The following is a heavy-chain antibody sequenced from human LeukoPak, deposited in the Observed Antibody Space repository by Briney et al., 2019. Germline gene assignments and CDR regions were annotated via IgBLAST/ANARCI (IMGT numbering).Heavy chain of an antibody. CDR3: ARAPYDSSGYYYFDN. J-gene: IGHJ4*02. CDR1: GYTFINYY. Sequence: ASVKVSYKASGYTFINYYMHWMRQAPGQGLEWMGIINPSGGSTSYAQNFQGRVTMTRDTSTSTVYMELSSLRSEDTAVYYCARAPYDSSGYYYFDNWGQGTLVTVSS. V-gene: IGHV1-46*01. D-gene: IGHD3-22*01. CDR2: INPSGGST.